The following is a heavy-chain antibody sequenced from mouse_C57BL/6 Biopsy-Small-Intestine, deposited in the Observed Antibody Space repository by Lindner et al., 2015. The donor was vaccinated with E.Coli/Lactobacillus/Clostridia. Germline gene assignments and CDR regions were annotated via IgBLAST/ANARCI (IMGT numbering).Heavy chain of an antibody. J-gene: IGHJ1*01. CDR1: LHLSSTMV. D-gene: IGHD1-1*01. Sequence: KAFWLHLSSTMVSAGCDRPLGQGLEWMGWISPNSGGTNYAQKFQDRVSMTRDTPISTAYMELRRLRSDDTAVYYCARAGSPDFWSGYYSDHYIMDVWGQGTTVTVSS. CDR2: ISPNSGGT. V-gene: IGHV1-62-3*01. CDR3: ARAGSPDFWSGYYSDHYIMDV.